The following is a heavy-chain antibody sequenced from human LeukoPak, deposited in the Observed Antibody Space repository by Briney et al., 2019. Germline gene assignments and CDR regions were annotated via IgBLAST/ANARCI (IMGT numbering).Heavy chain of an antibody. CDR3: ARTATTEVGATSWFDP. CDR1: GGSISSYY. D-gene: IGHD1-26*01. J-gene: IGHJ5*02. Sequence: SETLSLTCTVSGGSISSYYWSWIRQPAGKGLEWIGRIYTSGSTNYSPSLKSRVTMSVDTSKNQFSLKLSSVTAADTAVYYCARTATTEVGATSWFDPWGQGTLVTVSS. V-gene: IGHV4-4*07. CDR2: IYTSGST.